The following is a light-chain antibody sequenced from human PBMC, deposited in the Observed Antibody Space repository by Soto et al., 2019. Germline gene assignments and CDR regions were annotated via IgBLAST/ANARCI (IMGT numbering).Light chain of an antibody. Sequence: EIVMTQSASTLSVSPGERATLSCWASQRFSSNLAWYQQKPGQAPRLLIYGESTRATGIPARFSGSGSGTELTLTIRSLQSEDFEVYYCQQYNNWLIWTFGQGTKVDIK. CDR3: QQYNNWLIWT. CDR2: GES. V-gene: IGKV3-15*01. CDR1: QRFSSN. J-gene: IGKJ1*01.